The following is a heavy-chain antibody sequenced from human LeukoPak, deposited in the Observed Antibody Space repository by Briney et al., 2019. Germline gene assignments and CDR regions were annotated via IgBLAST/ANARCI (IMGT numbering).Heavy chain of an antibody. CDR3: AKGEGKTFDY. CDR1: GFTFDDYA. D-gene: IGHD4-23*01. Sequence: PGGSLRLSCAASGFTFDDYAMHWVRQAPGKGLEWVSGISWNSGSIGYADSVKGRFTISRDNAKNSLYLQMNSLRAEDTALYYCAKGEGKTFDYWGQGTLVTVSS. J-gene: IGHJ4*02. V-gene: IGHV3-9*01. CDR2: ISWNSGSI.